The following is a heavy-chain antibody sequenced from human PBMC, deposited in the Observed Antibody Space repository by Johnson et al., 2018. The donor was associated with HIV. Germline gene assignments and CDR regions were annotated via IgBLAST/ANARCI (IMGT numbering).Heavy chain of an antibody. Sequence: QVQLVESGGGVVQPGRSLRLSCVASGFTLSTYGMHWVRQAPGKGLAWVAVMSYDGSKKYYAYSVKGRLTISRDISKNTLYLQMNRLRAEDTAVYYCARAWVNYYDSPDAFDIWGQGTMVTVSS. D-gene: IGHD3-22*01. CDR1: GFTLSTYG. CDR3: ARAWVNYYDSPDAFDI. J-gene: IGHJ3*02. CDR2: MSYDGSKK. V-gene: IGHV3-30*03.